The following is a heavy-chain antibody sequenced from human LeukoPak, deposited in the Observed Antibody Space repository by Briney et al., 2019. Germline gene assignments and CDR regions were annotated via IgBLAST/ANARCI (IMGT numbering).Heavy chain of an antibody. D-gene: IGHD6-13*01. V-gene: IGHV4-59*04. CDR1: GGSISRYY. CDR3: ASGYSTTLDF. J-gene: IGHJ4*02. Sequence: SETLSLTCNVSGGSISRYYWAWIRQPPGMGLESIGKIHNGGNAYYTPSLKSRVTLSMDASRNQVSLRLSSVTAADTAVYYCASGYSTTLDFWGQGTLVTASS. CDR2: IHNGGNA.